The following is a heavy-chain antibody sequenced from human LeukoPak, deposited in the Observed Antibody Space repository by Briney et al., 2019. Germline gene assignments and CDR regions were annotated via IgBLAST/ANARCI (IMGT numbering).Heavy chain of an antibody. CDR3: ARGVSTSSDY. J-gene: IGHJ4*02. CDR2: ISSYNGNT. CDR1: GYTFTDYG. Sequence: ASVKVSCKTSGYTFTDYGIAWVRQAPGQGLEGMGWISSYNGNTNYAQKLQGRVTMTTDTSTSTVFMELRSLSSDDTAIYYCARGVSTSSDYWGQGTLVTVSS. V-gene: IGHV1-18*01. D-gene: IGHD5/OR15-5a*01.